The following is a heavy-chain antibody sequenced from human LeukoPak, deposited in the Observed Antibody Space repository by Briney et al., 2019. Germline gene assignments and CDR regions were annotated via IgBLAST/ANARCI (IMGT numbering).Heavy chain of an antibody. Sequence: GASVKVSCKASGYTFTDYSMHWVRQAPGQGLEWMGWINPNSGGTNYTQKFQGRVTMTRDTSISTAYMELISLRSDDTAVYYCATAYFDWSLRGAYGMDVWGQGTTVTVSS. CDR1: GYTFTDYS. CDR2: INPNSGGT. V-gene: IGHV1-2*02. J-gene: IGHJ6*02. D-gene: IGHD3-9*01. CDR3: ATAYFDWSLRGAYGMDV.